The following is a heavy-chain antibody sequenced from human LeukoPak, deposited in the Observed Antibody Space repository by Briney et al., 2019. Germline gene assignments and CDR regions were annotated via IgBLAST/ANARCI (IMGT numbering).Heavy chain of an antibody. J-gene: IGHJ6*02. D-gene: IGHD6-13*01. CDR2: MNPNSGNT. V-gene: IGHV1-8*02. CDR1: GGTFSSYA. CDR3: ARGKIRIAAAGIISRYGMDV. Sequence: ASVKVSCKASGGTFSSYAISWVRQATGQGLEWMGWMNPNSGNTGYAQKFQGRVTMTRNTSISTAYMELSSLRSEDTAVYYCARGKIRIAAAGIISRYGMDVWGQGTTVTVSS.